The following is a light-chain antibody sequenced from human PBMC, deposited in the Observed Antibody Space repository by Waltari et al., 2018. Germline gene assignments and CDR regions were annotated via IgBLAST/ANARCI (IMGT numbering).Light chain of an antibody. V-gene: IGLV2-14*03. Sequence: QSALTQPASVSGSPGQSITISCTGTSNDVGASKFVSWYQKHPDRAPQPIIYDFTERPSGISYRFSGSKSANTASLTISGLLPEDEAIYYCSSFTDSHTLLFGGGTTVTVL. CDR1: SNDVGASKF. CDR3: SSFTDSHTLL. CDR2: DFT. J-gene: IGLJ2*01.